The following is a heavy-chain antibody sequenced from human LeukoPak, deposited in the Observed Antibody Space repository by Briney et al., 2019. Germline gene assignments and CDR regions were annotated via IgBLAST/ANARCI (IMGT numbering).Heavy chain of an antibody. V-gene: IGHV1-69*13. CDR2: IIPIFGTA. J-gene: IGHJ6*03. CDR3: AREGCSSTSCSYPYYYYYYMDV. D-gene: IGHD2-2*01. Sequence: ASVKVSCKASGGTFSSYAISWVRQAPGQGLEWMGGIIPIFGTANYAQKFQGRVTITADESTSTAYMELSSLRSEDTAVYYCAREGCSSTSCSYPYYYYYYMDVWGKGTTVTVFS. CDR1: GGTFSSYA.